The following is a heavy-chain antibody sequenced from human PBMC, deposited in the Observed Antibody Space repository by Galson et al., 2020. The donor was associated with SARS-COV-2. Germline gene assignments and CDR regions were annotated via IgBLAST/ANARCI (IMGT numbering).Heavy chain of an antibody. CDR3: ARGYGGYSDY. Sequence: SETLSLTCTVSGGSISSGSYSWSWIRQPAGKGLEWIERIYASGSTSSNPSLKSRVTISVDTSKNQFSLKLSSVTAADTAVYYCARGYGGYSDYWCQGTLVTVSS. CDR1: GGSISSGSYS. D-gene: IGHD3-10*01. V-gene: IGHV4-61*02. J-gene: IGHJ4*02. CDR2: IYASGST.